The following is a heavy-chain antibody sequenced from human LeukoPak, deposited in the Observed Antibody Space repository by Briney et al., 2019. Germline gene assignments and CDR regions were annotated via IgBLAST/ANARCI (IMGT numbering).Heavy chain of an antibody. J-gene: IGHJ6*02. CDR2: ISSSGNTI. V-gene: IGHV3-48*04. CDR1: GFTFSSYS. Sequence: GGSLRLSCAASGFTFSSYSMNWIRQAPGKGLEWVSYISSSGNTIKYADTVKGRFTISRDNAKKLLYLQMNSLRAEDTAVYYCARDSHAPYGDHVVGVYHYGMDVWGQGTTVIVSS. D-gene: IGHD4-17*01. CDR3: ARDSHAPYGDHVVGVYHYGMDV.